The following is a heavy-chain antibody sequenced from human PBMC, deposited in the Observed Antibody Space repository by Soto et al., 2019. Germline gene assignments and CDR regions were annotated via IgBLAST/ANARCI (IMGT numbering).Heavy chain of an antibody. D-gene: IGHD2-2*02. CDR2: ISYDGSNK. Sequence: GGSLRLSCAASGFTFSSYGMHWVRQAPGKGLEWVAVISYDGSNKYYADSVKGRFTISRDNSKNTLYLQMNSLRAEDTAVYYCAKDRYCSSTSCYTGHYFDYWGQGTLVTVSS. J-gene: IGHJ4*02. CDR1: GFTFSSYG. V-gene: IGHV3-30*18. CDR3: AKDRYCSSTSCYTGHYFDY.